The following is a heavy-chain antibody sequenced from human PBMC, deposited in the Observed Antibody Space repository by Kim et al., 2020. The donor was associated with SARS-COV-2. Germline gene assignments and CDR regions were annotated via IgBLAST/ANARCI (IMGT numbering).Heavy chain of an antibody. CDR1: GFTFSSYS. D-gene: IGHD3-3*01. J-gene: IGHJ4*02. V-gene: IGHV3-21*01. CDR2: ISSSSSYI. Sequence: GGSLRLSCAASGFTFSSYSMNWVRQAPGKGLEWVSSISSSSSYIYYADSVKGRFTISRDNAKNSLYLQMNSLRAEDTAVYYCARALYYDFWSGQGYYFDYWGQGTLVTVSS. CDR3: ARALYYDFWSGQGYYFDY.